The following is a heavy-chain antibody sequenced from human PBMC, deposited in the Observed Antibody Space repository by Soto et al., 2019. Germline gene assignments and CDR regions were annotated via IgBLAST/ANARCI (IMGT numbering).Heavy chain of an antibody. CDR1: GFTFSNAW. V-gene: IGHV3-15*07. CDR3: TTVWFGELLYFDY. Sequence: EVQLVESGGGLVKPGGSLRLSCAASGFTFSNAWMNWVRQAPGKGLEWVGRIKSKTDGGTTDYAAPVKGRFTISRDDSKNTLYLLVNSLKIEDTAVYYCTTVWFGELLYFDYWGQGTLVTVSS. CDR2: IKSKTDGGTT. D-gene: IGHD3-10*01. J-gene: IGHJ4*02.